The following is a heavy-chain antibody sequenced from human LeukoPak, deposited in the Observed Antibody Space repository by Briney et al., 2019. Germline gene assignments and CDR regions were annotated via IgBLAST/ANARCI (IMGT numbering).Heavy chain of an antibody. Sequence: PSETLSLTCTVSGDSISSRIYYWGWVRQPPGKGLEWIGYIYYSGSTNYNPSLKSRVTISADTSKNQFSLKLSSVTAADTAVYYCARVAVAPGSLHYLDYWGQGALVTVSS. J-gene: IGHJ4*02. V-gene: IGHV4-61*01. CDR3: ARVAVAPGSLHYLDY. D-gene: IGHD6-19*01. CDR2: IYYSGST. CDR1: GDSISSRIYY.